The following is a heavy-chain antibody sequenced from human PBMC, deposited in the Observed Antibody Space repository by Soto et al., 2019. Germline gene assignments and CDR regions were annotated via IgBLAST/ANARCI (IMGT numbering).Heavy chain of an antibody. J-gene: IGHJ6*02. CDR1: GGTFSSYA. Sequence: QVQLVQSGAEVKKPGSSVKVSCKASGGTFSSYAISWVRQAPGQGLEWMGGIIPIFGTANYAQKFQGRVTITADESTSTAYMELSSLRSEDTAVYYCASPWLPPAATYYYGMDVWGQGTTVTVSS. CDR2: IIPIFGTA. D-gene: IGHD2-2*01. V-gene: IGHV1-69*01. CDR3: ASPWLPPAATYYYGMDV.